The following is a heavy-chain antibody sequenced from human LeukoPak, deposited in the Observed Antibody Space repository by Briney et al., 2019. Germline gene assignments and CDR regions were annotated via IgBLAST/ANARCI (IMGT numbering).Heavy chain of an antibody. V-gene: IGHV3-7*03. Sequence: GGSLRRSCAASGFTFSNYWMSWVRRAPGKGLEWVANIKQDGSETYYVDSVRGRFTISRDNARNSLYLQMNSLRGEDTAIYYCARDFWSAYRVAFDFWGQGALVTVSS. CDR2: IKQDGSET. D-gene: IGHD3-3*01. CDR3: ARDFWSAYRVAFDF. J-gene: IGHJ4*02. CDR1: GFTFSNYW.